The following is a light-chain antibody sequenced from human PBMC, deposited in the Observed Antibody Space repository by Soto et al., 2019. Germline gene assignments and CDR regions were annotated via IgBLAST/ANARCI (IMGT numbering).Light chain of an antibody. CDR2: KAS. J-gene: IGKJ3*01. Sequence: DIQMTQSPSTLSASVGDRVTITCRASQSISSWLAWCQQKPGKAPKLLIYKASSLESGVPSRFSGSESGTKFTLTISSLQPDDFATYYCQQHNSYPFTFGPGTKVDIK. CDR3: QQHNSYPFT. CDR1: QSISSW. V-gene: IGKV1-5*03.